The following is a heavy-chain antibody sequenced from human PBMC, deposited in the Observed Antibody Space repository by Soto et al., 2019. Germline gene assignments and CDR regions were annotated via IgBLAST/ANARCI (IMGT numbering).Heavy chain of an antibody. CDR1: GFTFSSYG. CDR3: AKALRGLWLPELDY. CDR2: ISYDGSNK. D-gene: IGHD5-18*01. J-gene: IGHJ4*02. V-gene: IGHV3-30*18. Sequence: QVQLVESGGGVVQPGRSLRLSCAASGFTFSSYGMHWVRQAPGKGLEWVAVISYDGSNKYYADSVKGRFTISRDNSKNTLYLQMNGLRAEDTAVYYCAKALRGLWLPELDYWGQGTLVTVSS.